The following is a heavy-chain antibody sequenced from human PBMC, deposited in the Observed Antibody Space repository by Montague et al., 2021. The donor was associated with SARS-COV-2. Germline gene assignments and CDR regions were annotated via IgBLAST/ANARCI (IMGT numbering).Heavy chain of an antibody. CDR3: AREGRGYCSSTSCQSAFDI. V-gene: IGHV4-59*01. Sequence: SETRSLTCTVSGGSISSYYWSWIRQPPGKGLEWIGYMYYSGSTNYNPSLKSRVTISVDTSKNQFSLKLSSMTAADTAVYYCAREGRGYCSSTSCQSAFDIWGQGTKVTVSS. J-gene: IGHJ3*02. D-gene: IGHD2-2*01. CDR1: GGSISSYY. CDR2: MYYSGST.